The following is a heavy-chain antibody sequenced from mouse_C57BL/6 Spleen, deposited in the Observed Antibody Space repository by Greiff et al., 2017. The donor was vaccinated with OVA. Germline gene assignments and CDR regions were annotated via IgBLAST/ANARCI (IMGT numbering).Heavy chain of an antibody. CDR1: GYTFTSYW. CDR3: GYSNYPYYFDY. CDR2: INPSSGYT. Sequence: VQLQQSGAELAKPGASVKLSCKASGYTFTSYWMHWVKQRPGQGLEWIGYINPSSGYTKYNQKFKDKATSTADKSSSTAYMQLSSLTYEDSAVYYCGYSNYPYYFDYWGQGTTLTVSS. D-gene: IGHD2-5*01. J-gene: IGHJ2*01. V-gene: IGHV1-7*01.